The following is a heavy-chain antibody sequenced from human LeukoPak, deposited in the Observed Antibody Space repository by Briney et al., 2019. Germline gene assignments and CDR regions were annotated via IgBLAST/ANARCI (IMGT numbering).Heavy chain of an antibody. CDR2: IIPILGIA. CDR1: GGTFSSYA. J-gene: IGHJ4*02. CDR3: ARDPVRGLGSYYNNY. V-gene: IGHV1-69*04. Sequence: SVKVSCKASGGTFSSYAISWVRQAPGQGLEWMGRIIPILGIANYAQKFQGRVTITADKSTSTAYMELSSLRSEDTAVYYCARDPVRGLGSYYNNYWGQGTLVTVSS. D-gene: IGHD3-10*01.